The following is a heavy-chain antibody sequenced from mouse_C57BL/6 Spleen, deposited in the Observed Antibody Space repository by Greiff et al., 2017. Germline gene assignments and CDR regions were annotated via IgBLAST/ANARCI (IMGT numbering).Heavy chain of an antibody. CDR1: GYTFTSYW. Sequence: QVQLKQPGAELVKPGASVKMSCKASGYTFTSYWITWVKQRPGQGLEWIGDIYPGSGSTNYNEKFKSKATLTVDTSSSTAYMQLSSLTSEDSAVYYCARPITTVVGGWYFDVWGTGTTVTVSS. CDR2: IYPGSGST. CDR3: ARPITTVVGGWYFDV. J-gene: IGHJ1*03. D-gene: IGHD1-1*01. V-gene: IGHV1-55*01.